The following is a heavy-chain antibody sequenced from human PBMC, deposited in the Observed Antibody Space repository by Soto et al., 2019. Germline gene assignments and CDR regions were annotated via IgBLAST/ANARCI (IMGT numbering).Heavy chain of an antibody. V-gene: IGHV4-61*08. CDR1: GGSIDSGGYY. Sequence: SATLSRTCAVSGGSIDSGGYYWVWIRQPPGKGLEWIGYVYYSGTTNYNPFLKSRVTLSLDKSKNQFSLKMNSVTAADTAVYYCSREVIAPPNCLDPWGQGTLVTAS. D-gene: IGHD2-21*01. CDR2: VYYSGTT. J-gene: IGHJ5*02. CDR3: SREVIAPPNCLDP.